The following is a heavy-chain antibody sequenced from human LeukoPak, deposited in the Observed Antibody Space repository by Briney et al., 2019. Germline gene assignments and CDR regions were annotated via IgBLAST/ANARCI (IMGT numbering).Heavy chain of an antibody. V-gene: IGHV1-2*02. CDR3: ARAYDNNDYFDY. J-gene: IGHJ4*02. D-gene: IGHD3-22*01. CDR2: INPNSGGT. Sequence: GASVRASCKASGYTFTGYYMHWVRQAPGQELEWMGWINPNSGGTSYAQKFQGRVTMTRDTSISTAYMELTRLRFDDTAVYYCARAYDNNDYFDYWGQGTLVTVSS. CDR1: GYTFTGYY.